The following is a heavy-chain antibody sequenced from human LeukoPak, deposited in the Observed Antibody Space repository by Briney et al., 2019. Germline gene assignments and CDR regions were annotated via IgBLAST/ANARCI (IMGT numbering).Heavy chain of an antibody. Sequence: SVKVSCKASGGTFSSYAISWVRQAPGQGLEWMGGIIPIFGTANYAQKFQGRVTITADESTSTAYMELSSLRSEDTAVYYCARPQDYADYHDAFDIWGQGTMVTVSS. CDR2: IIPIFGTA. CDR3: ARPQDYADYHDAFDI. V-gene: IGHV1-69*13. D-gene: IGHD4-17*01. CDR1: GGTFSSYA. J-gene: IGHJ3*02.